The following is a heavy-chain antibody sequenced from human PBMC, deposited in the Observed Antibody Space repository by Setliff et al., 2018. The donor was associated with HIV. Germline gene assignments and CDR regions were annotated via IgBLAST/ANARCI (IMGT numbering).Heavy chain of an antibody. J-gene: IGHJ3*02. D-gene: IGHD5-18*01. CDR2: ISAYSGNT. Sequence: GASVKVSCKASGYTFTSYGISWVRQAPGQGLEWMGWISAYSGNTNYAQKIQGRVTMTTDTSTSTAYMELRSLRSDDPAVYYCARDDADTAMVIAFDIWGQGTMVTVSS. CDR1: GYTFTSYG. CDR3: ARDDADTAMVIAFDI. V-gene: IGHV1-18*01.